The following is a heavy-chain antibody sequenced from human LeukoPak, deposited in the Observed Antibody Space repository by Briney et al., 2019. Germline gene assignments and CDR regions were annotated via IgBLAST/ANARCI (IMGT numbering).Heavy chain of an antibody. D-gene: IGHD3-22*01. CDR3: ARDQYYDSSGYYYIRYYYYYYMDV. CDR2: IRYDGSNK. CDR1: GFTFSSYG. J-gene: IGHJ6*03. Sequence: AGGSLRLSCAASGFTFSSYGMHWVRQAPGKGLEWVAFIRYDGSNKYYADSVKGRFTISRDNAKNSLYLQMNSLRAEDTAVYYCARDQYYDSSGYYYIRYYYYYYMDVWGKGTTVTISS. V-gene: IGHV3-30*02.